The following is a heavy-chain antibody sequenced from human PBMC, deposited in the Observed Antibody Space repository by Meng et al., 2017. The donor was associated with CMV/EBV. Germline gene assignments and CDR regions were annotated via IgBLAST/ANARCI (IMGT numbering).Heavy chain of an antibody. J-gene: IGHJ4*02. CDR2: IKSKTDGGTT. Sequence: SCAASGFTFSNAWMSWVRQAPGKGLEWVGRIKSKTDGGTTDYAAPVKGRFTISRDDSKNTLYLQMNSLKTEDTAVYYCTSTIFGVVKPFDYWGQGTLVTVSS. CDR3: TSTIFGVVKPFDY. V-gene: IGHV3-15*01. CDR1: GFTFSNAW. D-gene: IGHD3-3*01.